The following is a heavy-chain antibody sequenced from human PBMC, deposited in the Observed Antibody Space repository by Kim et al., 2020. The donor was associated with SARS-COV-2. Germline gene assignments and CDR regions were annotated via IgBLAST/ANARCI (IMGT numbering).Heavy chain of an antibody. Sequence: SETLSLTCTVSGGSVSSGSYYWSWIRQPPGKGLEWIGYIYYSGSTNYNPSLKSRVTISVDTSKNQFSLKLSSVTAADTAVYYCASSRPGLFGAVKGVFDYWGQGTLVTVSS. J-gene: IGHJ4*02. CDR1: GGSVSSGSYY. V-gene: IGHV4-61*01. CDR2: IYYSGST. D-gene: IGHD3-3*01. CDR3: ASSRPGLFGAVKGVFDY.